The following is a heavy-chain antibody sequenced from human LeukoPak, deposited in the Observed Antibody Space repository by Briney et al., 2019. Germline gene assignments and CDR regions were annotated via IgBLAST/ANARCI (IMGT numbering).Heavy chain of an antibody. J-gene: IGHJ4*02. Sequence: GRSLRLSCAASGFTFSSYGMHWVRQAPGKGLEWVAVIWYDGSNKYYADSVKGRFTISRDNSKNTLYLQMNSLRAEDTAVYYCARSNPHYDSSGYYVGSDYWGQGTLVTVSS. CDR3: ARSNPHYDSSGYYVGSDY. V-gene: IGHV3-33*08. CDR1: GFTFSSYG. CDR2: IWYDGSNK. D-gene: IGHD3-22*01.